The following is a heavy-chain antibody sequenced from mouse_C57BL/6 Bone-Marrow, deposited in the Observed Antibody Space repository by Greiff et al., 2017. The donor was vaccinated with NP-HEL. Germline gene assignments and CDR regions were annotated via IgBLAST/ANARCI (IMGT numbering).Heavy chain of an antibody. CDR1: GFTFSDYG. J-gene: IGHJ3*01. V-gene: IGHV5-17*01. CDR3: ARPWTPFAY. Sequence: EVQLQESGGGLVKPGGSLKLSCAASGFTFSDYGMHWVRQAPEKGLEWVAYISSGSSTIYYADTVKGRFTISRDNAKNTLFLQMTSLRSEDTAMYYCARPWTPFAYWGRGTLVTVSA. CDR2: ISSGSSTI.